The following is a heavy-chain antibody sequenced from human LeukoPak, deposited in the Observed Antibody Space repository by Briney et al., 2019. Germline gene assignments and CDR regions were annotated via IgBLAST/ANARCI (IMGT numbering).Heavy chain of an antibody. V-gene: IGHV4-4*07. J-gene: IGHJ4*02. CDR1: GGSISSYY. Sequence: SETLSLTCTVSGGSISSYYWSWIRQPAGKGLEWIGRIYTSGSTNYNPSLKSRVTMSVDTSKNQFSLELSSVTAADTAVYYCARGPHRDWNYVFDYWGQGTLVTISS. CDR3: ARGPHRDWNYVFDY. CDR2: IYTSGST. D-gene: IGHD1-7*01.